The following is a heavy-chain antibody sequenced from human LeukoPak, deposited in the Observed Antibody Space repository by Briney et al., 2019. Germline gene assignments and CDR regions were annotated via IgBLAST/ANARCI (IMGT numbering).Heavy chain of an antibody. J-gene: IGHJ4*02. CDR1: GGSISSGGYS. D-gene: IGHD3-10*01. CDR3: ARLGWFGEFGY. Sequence: SQTPSLTCAVSGGSISSGGYSWSWIRQPPGKGLEWIGYIYHSGSTYYNPSLKSRVTISVDRSKNQFSLKLSSVTAADTAVYYCARLGWFGEFGYWGQGTLVTVSS. V-gene: IGHV4-30-2*01. CDR2: IYHSGST.